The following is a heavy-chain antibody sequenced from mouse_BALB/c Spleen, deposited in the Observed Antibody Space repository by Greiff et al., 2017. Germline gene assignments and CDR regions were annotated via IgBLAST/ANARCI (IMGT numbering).Heavy chain of an antibody. CDR1: GYTFTSYW. V-gene: IGHV1-87*01. CDR3: ARNGGLWYFDV. J-gene: IGHJ1*01. D-gene: IGHD3-3*01. Sequence: VQLQESGAELARPGASVKLSCKASGYTFTSYWMQWVKQRPGQGLEWIGAIYPGDGDTRYTQKFKGKATLTADKSSSTAYMQLSSLASEDSAVYYCARNGGLWYFDVWGAGTTVTVSS. CDR2: IYPGDGDT.